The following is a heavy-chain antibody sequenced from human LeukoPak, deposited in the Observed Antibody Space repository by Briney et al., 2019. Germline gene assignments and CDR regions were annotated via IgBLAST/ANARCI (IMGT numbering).Heavy chain of an antibody. CDR3: ARAGYCSSTSCYHEDGMDV. CDR2: IGTAGDT. CDR1: GFTFSSYN. Sequence: GGSLRLSCAASGFTFSSYNMHWVRQATGKGLEWVSAIGTAGDTYYPGSVKGRFTISRENAKNSLYLQMNSLRAEDTAVYYCARAGYCSSTSCYHEDGMDVWGQGTTVTVPS. J-gene: IGHJ6*02. V-gene: IGHV3-13*01. D-gene: IGHD2-2*01.